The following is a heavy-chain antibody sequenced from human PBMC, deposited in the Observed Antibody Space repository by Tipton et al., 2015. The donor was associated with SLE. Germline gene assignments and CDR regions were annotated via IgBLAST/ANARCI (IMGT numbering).Heavy chain of an antibody. CDR1: GGSISSGSYY. V-gene: IGHV4-61*09. Sequence: TLSLTCTVSGGSISSGSYYWSWIRQPAGKGLEWIGYIYTSGSTNYNPSLKSRVTISVDTSKNQFSLKLSSVTAADTAVYYCAGSMITFGGVIVWGRGTLVTVSS. J-gene: IGHJ4*02. CDR3: AGSMITFGGVIV. CDR2: IYTSGST. D-gene: IGHD3-16*02.